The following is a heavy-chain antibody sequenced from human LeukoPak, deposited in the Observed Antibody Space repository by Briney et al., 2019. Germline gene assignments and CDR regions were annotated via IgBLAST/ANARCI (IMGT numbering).Heavy chain of an antibody. J-gene: IGHJ4*02. D-gene: IGHD6-19*01. CDR2: ISGSGGST. Sequence: GGSLRLSCAASGFTFSRYGMSWVRQAPGKGLEWVSAISGSGGSTYYADSVKGRFTISRDNSKDTLYLQINSLRAEDTAVYYCAKDHLPGIVVADRDYWGQGTLVTVSS. V-gene: IGHV3-23*01. CDR3: AKDHLPGIVVADRDY. CDR1: GFTFSRYG.